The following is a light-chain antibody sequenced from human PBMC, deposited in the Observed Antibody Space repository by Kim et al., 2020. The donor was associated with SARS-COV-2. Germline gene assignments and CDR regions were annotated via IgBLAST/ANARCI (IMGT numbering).Light chain of an antibody. V-gene: IGLV1-47*01. CDR3: ATWDDSLSGWV. CDR2: RNN. J-gene: IGLJ3*02. Sequence: GQRVSISCSGSSSNIGSNYVYWYQQLPGTAPKLVIYRNNQRPSGVPDRFSGSTSGTPASLAISGLRSEDEADYYCATWDDSLSGWVFGGGTKLTVL. CDR1: SSNIGSNY.